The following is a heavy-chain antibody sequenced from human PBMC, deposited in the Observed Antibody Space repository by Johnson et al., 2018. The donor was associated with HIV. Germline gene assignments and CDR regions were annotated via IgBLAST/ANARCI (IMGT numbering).Heavy chain of an antibody. CDR2: ISYDASYK. CDR3: AKIGAAAGLKDAFDI. J-gene: IGHJ3*02. D-gene: IGHD6-13*01. V-gene: IGHV3-30*18. CDR1: GFTFSSYG. Sequence: QVQLVESGGGVVQPGRSLRLSCTASGFTFSSYGMNWVRQAPGKGLEWVAVISYDASYKYYADSVNGRFTISRDNSKNTLYLQMNSLRAEDTGVYSCAKIGAAAGLKDAFDIWGQGTMVTVSS.